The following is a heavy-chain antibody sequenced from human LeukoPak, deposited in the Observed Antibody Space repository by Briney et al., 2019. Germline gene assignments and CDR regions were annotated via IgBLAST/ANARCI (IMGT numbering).Heavy chain of an antibody. CDR2: INPNSGGT. Sequence: ASVMVSCKASGYTFTGYYMHWVRQAPGQGLEWMGWINPNSGGTNYAQKFQGRVTMTRDTSISTAYMELSRLRSDDTAVYYCARVKVGIVVVPAAIYWFDPWGQGTLVTVSS. CDR1: GYTFTGYY. CDR3: ARVKVGIVVVPAAIYWFDP. D-gene: IGHD2-2*01. V-gene: IGHV1-2*02. J-gene: IGHJ5*02.